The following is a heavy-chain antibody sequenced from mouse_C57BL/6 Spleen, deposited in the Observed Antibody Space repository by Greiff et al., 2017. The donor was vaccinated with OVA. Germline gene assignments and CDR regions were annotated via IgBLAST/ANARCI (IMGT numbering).Heavy chain of an antibody. CDR3: AKTAQATFSVWFAY. D-gene: IGHD3-2*02. J-gene: IGHJ3*01. CDR2: ISSGSSTI. Sequence: EVMLVESGGGLVKPGGSLKLSCAASGFTFSDYGMHWVRQAPEKGLEWVAYISSGSSTIYYADTVKGRFTISRDNAKNTLFLQMTSLRSEDTAMYYCAKTAQATFSVWFAYWGQGTLVTVSA. CDR1: GFTFSDYG. V-gene: IGHV5-17*01.